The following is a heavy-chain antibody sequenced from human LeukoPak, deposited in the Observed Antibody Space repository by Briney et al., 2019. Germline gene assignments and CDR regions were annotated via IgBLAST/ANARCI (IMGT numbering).Heavy chain of an antibody. D-gene: IGHD1-1*01. V-gene: IGHV4-34*01. CDR1: GGSFSGYY. CDR2: INHSGST. J-gene: IGHJ4*02. CDR3: ARGLDFDY. Sequence: SETLSLTCAVYGGSFSGYYWSWIRQPPVKGLEWIGEINHSGSTNYNPSLKSRVTISVDTSKNQFSLKLSSVTAADTAVYYCARGLDFDYWGQGTLVTVSS.